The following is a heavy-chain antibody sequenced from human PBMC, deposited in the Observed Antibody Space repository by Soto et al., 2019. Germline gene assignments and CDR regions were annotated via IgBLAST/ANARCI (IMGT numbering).Heavy chain of an antibody. J-gene: IGHJ6*02. Sequence: ASVKVSCKASGYTFTSYDINWVRQATGQGLEWMGWMNPNSGNTGYAQKFQGRVTMNRNTSISTAYMELSSLRSEDTAVYYCARESPPDGSGGRCYSYYYGMDVWGQGTTVTVSS. CDR3: ARESPPDGSGGRCYSYYYGMDV. V-gene: IGHV1-8*01. D-gene: IGHD2-15*01. CDR2: MNPNSGNT. CDR1: GYTFTSYD.